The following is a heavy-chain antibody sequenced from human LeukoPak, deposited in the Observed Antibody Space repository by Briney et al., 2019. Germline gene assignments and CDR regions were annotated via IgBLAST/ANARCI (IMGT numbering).Heavy chain of an antibody. CDR1: GGSISSSSYY. CDR2: IYYSGST. V-gene: IGHV4-39*01. Sequence: PSETLSLTCTVSGGSISSSSYYWGWIRQPPGKGLEWIGSIYYSGSTYYNPSLKSRVTISVDTSKNQFSLKLSSVTAADTAVYYCARVRQQQTVQDAFDIWGQGTMVTVSS. D-gene: IGHD6-13*01. CDR3: ARVRQQQTVQDAFDI. J-gene: IGHJ3*02.